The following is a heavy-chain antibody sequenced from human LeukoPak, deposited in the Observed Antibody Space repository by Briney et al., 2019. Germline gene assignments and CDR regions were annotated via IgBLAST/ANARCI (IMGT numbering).Heavy chain of an antibody. CDR3: ARAYYDILTGYSRPYYYGMDV. CDR1: GYTFTSYG. CDR2: ISAYNGNT. D-gene: IGHD3-9*01. V-gene: IGHV1-18*01. Sequence: EASVTVSCKSSGYTFTSYGIIWVRQAPGQGLEWMGCISAYNGNTNYAQKLQGRVTMTTDTSTSTAYMELRSLRSDYTAVYYCARAYYDILTGYSRPYYYGMDVWGQGTTVTVSS. J-gene: IGHJ6*02.